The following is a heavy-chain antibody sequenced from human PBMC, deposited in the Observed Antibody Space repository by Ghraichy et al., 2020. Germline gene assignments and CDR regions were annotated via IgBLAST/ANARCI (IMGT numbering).Heavy chain of an antibody. CDR1: GGSIGTYY. J-gene: IGHJ4*02. V-gene: IGHV4-59*01. D-gene: IGHD3-3*01. Sequence: SETLSLTCTVSGGSIGTYYLSWMRQPPGKGLEWIGYVHNSGSTNYNPSLKSRVTISVDTSQNQFSLKLTSVTTADTAVYYCARESGWSGFFDYWGQGTLVTVSS. CDR3: ARESGWSGFFDY. CDR2: VHNSGST.